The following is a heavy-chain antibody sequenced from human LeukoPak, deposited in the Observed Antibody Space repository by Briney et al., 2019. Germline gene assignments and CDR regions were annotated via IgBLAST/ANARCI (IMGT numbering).Heavy chain of an antibody. J-gene: IGHJ5*02. CDR2: INPNSGGT. CDR3: ARDIAVKTPFGWFDP. V-gene: IGHV1-2*02. Sequence: GASVKVSCKASGYTFTGYYMHWVRQAPGQGLEWMGWINPNSGGTNYAQKFQGRVTMTRDTSISTAYMELSRLRSDDTAVYYCARDIAVKTPFGWFDPWGQGTLVTVSS. D-gene: IGHD6-19*01. CDR1: GYTFTGYY.